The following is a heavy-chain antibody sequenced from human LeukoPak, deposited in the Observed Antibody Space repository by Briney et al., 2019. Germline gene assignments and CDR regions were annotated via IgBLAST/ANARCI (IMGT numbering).Heavy chain of an antibody. CDR3: ARDPYSGSDY. D-gene: IGHD1-26*01. V-gene: IGHV1-2*06. J-gene: IGHJ4*02. CDR1: GYTFTGYY. Sequence: ASVKVSCKVSGYTFTGYYLHWVRQAPGQGLEWMGRISPSSGGTNYAQKFQGRVTMTRDTSINTAYMDLSSLRSDDTAVYYCARDPYSGSDYWGQGTLVSVSS. CDR2: ISPSSGGT.